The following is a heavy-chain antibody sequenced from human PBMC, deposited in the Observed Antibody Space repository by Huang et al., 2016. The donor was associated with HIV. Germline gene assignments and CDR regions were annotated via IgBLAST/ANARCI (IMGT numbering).Heavy chain of an antibody. D-gene: IGHD6-19*01. CDR2: IRLDVGET. CDR1: GDTFLGYD. Sequence: QVRLVQSGAEVKKPGASLKVSCKADGDTFLGYDISWVGQAPGQGLEWVGRIRLDVGETREAKRCQGRLTMTRDTSTSTAYMELRSLGADDTAVYYCARDREFSSGWGWAGYYLDYWGQGTPVLVSS. J-gene: IGHJ4*02. CDR3: ARDREFSSGWGWAGYYLDY. V-gene: IGHV1-18*04.